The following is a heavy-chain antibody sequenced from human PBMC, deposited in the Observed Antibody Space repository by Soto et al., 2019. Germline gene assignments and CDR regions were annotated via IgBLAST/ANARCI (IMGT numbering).Heavy chain of an antibody. CDR3: ARGRGDGDSRGLEDYYYGMDV. CDR2: IIPIFGTA. Sequence: QVQLVQSGAEVKKPGSSVKVSCKASGGTFSSYAISWVRQAPGQGLDWMGGIIPIFGTANYAQKFQGRVTITADESTSTAYMELRSLRSEDTGVYYCARGRGDGDSRGLEDYYYGMDVWGQGTTVTVSS. D-gene: IGHD4-17*01. CDR1: GGTFSSYA. V-gene: IGHV1-69*01. J-gene: IGHJ6*02.